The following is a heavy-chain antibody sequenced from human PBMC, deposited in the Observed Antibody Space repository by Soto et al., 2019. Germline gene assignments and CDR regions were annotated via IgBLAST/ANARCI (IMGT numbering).Heavy chain of an antibody. D-gene: IGHD3-16*01. CDR2: ISRNGGGT. CDR3: ARGDSWGVDNY. Sequence: GGSLRLSCAASGFTFSNYAMHWVRQAPGKGLEYVSVISRNGGGTYYANSVKGRFTISRDNSKNTLYLQMGGLRAEDMAVYYCARGDSWGVDNYWGQGTLVTVSS. V-gene: IGHV3-64*01. J-gene: IGHJ4*02. CDR1: GFTFSNYA.